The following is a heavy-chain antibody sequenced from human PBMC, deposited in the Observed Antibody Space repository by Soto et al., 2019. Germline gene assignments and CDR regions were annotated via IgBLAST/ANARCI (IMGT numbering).Heavy chain of an antibody. J-gene: IGHJ6*02. CDR2: ISGSGSTI. V-gene: IGHV3-48*03. CDR3: ARIYGDYDYGMDV. D-gene: IGHD4-17*01. CDR1: GFTFSSYE. Sequence: EVQLVESGGGLVQPGGSLRLSGAASGFTFSSYEMNWVRQAPGKGLEWVSYISGSGSTIYYADSVRGRFTISRDNAKNSLYLQMNSRRAEDTAVYYCARIYGDYDYGMDVWGQGTTVTVSS.